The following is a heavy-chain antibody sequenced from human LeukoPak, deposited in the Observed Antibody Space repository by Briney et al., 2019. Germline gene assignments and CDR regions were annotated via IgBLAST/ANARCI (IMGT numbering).Heavy chain of an antibody. CDR1: GFTFSSSG. J-gene: IGHJ4*02. D-gene: IGHD3-22*01. CDR3: AKDSYDRSGYYYYYFAY. Sequence: GGSLILSCAASGFTFSSSGMHWVRQAPGKGLEWVAVISYDGSNKYYADSVKGRFTIPRDNSKNTLYLQMNSLRAGDTAVYYCAKDSYDRSGYYYYYFAYWGQGTQVTVSS. V-gene: IGHV3-30*18. CDR2: ISYDGSNK.